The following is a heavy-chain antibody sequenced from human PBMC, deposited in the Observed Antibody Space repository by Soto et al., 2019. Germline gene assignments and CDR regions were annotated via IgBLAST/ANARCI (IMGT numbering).Heavy chain of an antibody. CDR3: LRSHGGY. CDR1: CGAMRSYS. V-gene: IGHV4-59*03. Sequence: PSETLSPTGPVSCGAMRSYSWSWFRRPPGGRLELIGCISYAGSADCSACVKSRISMSVETSKNQFSLKLNSVTAADTAVYYCLRSHGGYWGQGIQVTVSS. CDR2: ISYAGSA. J-gene: IGHJ4*02.